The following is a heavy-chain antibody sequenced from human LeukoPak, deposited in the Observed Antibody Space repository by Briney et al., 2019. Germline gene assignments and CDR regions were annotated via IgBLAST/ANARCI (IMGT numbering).Heavy chain of an antibody. Sequence: KPSETLSLTCTVSGGSISSYYWSWIRQPPGKGLEWIGYIYYSGSTNYNPSLKSRVTISVDTSKNQFSLRLSSVTAADTAVYYCARDLGDYYGSGSYYTLWGQGTLVTVSS. CDR1: GGSISSYY. J-gene: IGHJ4*02. CDR2: IYYSGST. V-gene: IGHV4-59*01. CDR3: ARDLGDYYGSGSYYTL. D-gene: IGHD3-10*01.